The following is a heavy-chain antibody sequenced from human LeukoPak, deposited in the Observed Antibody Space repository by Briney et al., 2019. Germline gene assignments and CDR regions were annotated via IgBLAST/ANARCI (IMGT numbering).Heavy chain of an antibody. J-gene: IGHJ4*02. V-gene: IGHV1-18*01. CDR1: GYTFTSYG. CDR3: ARFGPGATIRGSSWYYFDY. CDR2: ISADNGNT. D-gene: IGHD6-13*01. Sequence: ASVKVSCKASGYTFTSYGISWVRQAPGQGLEWMGWISADNGNTNYAQKLQGRVTMTTDTSTSTDYMELRSLRSDDTAVYYCARFGPGATIRGSSWYYFDYWGQGTLVTVSS.